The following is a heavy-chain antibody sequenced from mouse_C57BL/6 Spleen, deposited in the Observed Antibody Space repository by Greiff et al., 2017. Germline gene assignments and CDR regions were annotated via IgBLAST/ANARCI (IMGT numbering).Heavy chain of an antibody. Sequence: VQVVESGAELVKPGASVKISCKASGYAFSSYWMNWVKQRPGKGLEWIGQIYPGDGDTNYNGKFKGKATLTADKSSSTAYMQLSSLTSEDSAVYVCARNPARGYYENFDVWGTGTTVTVSS. D-gene: IGHD2-3*01. V-gene: IGHV1-80*01. CDR2: IYPGDGDT. J-gene: IGHJ1*03. CDR3: ARNPARGYYENFDV. CDR1: GYAFSSYW.